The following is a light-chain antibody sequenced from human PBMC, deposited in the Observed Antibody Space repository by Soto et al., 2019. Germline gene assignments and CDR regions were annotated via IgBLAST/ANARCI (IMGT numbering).Light chain of an antibody. Sequence: QSVLTQPPSASGTPGQRVTISCSGSSSNIRSNTVDWYQQLPGTAPKLLIYTNDQRPSGVPDRFSGSKSGTSASLAISGRQSEDEDDYYCAAWDDSLNGVVFGGGTKLTVL. CDR1: SSNIRSNT. V-gene: IGLV1-44*01. CDR2: TND. J-gene: IGLJ2*01. CDR3: AAWDDSLNGVV.